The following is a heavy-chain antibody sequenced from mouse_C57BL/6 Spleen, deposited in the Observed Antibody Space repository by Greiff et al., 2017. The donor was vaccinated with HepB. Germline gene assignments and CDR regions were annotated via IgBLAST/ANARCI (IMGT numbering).Heavy chain of an antibody. CDR3: ARSRISNFGVDY. CDR2: IYPGDGDT. Sequence: VMLVESGPELVKPGASVKISCKASGYAFSSSWMNWVKQRPGKGLEWIGRIYPGDGDTNYNGKFKGKATLTADKSTSTAYMQLSSLTSEDSAVYICARSRISNFGVDYWGQGTSVTVSS. CDR1: GYAFSSSW. V-gene: IGHV1-82*01. J-gene: IGHJ4*01. D-gene: IGHD2-5*01.